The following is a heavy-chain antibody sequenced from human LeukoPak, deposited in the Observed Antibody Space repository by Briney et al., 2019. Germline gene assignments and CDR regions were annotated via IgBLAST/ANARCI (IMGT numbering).Heavy chain of an antibody. CDR3: ARYSPYYDSSGYAFDI. J-gene: IGHJ3*02. V-gene: IGHV4-59*01. CDR1: GGSISSYY. D-gene: IGHD3-22*01. CDR2: IYYSGST. Sequence: SETLSLTCTDPGGSISSYYWSWIRQPPGKGLEWIGYIYYSGSTNYNPSLKSRVTISVDTSKNQFSLKLSSVTAADTAVYYCARYSPYYDSSGYAFDIWGQGTMVTVSS.